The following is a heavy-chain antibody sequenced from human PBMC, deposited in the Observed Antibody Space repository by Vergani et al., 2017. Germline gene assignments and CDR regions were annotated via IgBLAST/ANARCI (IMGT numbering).Heavy chain of an antibody. D-gene: IGHD3-10*01. V-gene: IGHV7-4-1*02. Sequence: VQLVQSGSEVKEPGASVKISCKSSGYTFINHDLSWLRQAPGRGLEWMGGINSISGHPTYALGVTGHCVFSWDTSVDTAYLQISGLHAEDTAVYYCASLLLQASGTSPLYYFYYLGQGTRVTVSS. CDR2: INSISGHP. CDR3: ASLLLQASGTSPLYYFYY. J-gene: IGHJ4*02. CDR1: GYTFINHD.